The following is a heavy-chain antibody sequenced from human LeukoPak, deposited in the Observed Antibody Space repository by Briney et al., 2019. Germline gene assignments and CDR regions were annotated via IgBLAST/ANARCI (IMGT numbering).Heavy chain of an antibody. CDR1: GGSFSGYY. V-gene: IGHV4-34*01. CDR2: INHSGST. CDR3: ARRYGSGSYYGSYYYYYYMDV. J-gene: IGHJ6*03. D-gene: IGHD3-10*01. Sequence: SETLSLTCAVYGGSFSGYYWRWIRQPPGKGLEWIGEINHSGSTNYNPSLKSRVTISVDTSKNQFSLKLSSVTAADTAVYYCARRYGSGSYYGSYYYYYYMDVWGKRTTVTMSS.